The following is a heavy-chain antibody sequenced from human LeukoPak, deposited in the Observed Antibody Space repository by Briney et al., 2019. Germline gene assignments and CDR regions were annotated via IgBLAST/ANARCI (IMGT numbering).Heavy chain of an antibody. CDR1: GYTFTGYY. D-gene: IGHD4-17*01. Sequence: ASVKVSCKASGYTFTGYYMHWVRQAPGQGLEWMGWINPNSGGTNYAQKFQGRVTMTRDTSISTAYMELSRLRSDDTAVYYCARDHRDYGDYKVDAFDIWGQGTMVTVSP. CDR3: ARDHRDYGDYKVDAFDI. V-gene: IGHV1-2*02. J-gene: IGHJ3*02. CDR2: INPNSGGT.